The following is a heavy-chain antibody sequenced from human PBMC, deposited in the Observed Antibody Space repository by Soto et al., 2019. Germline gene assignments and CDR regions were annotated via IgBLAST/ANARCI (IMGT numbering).Heavy chain of an antibody. CDR1: GYTFTSYA. CDR2: INAGNGNT. V-gene: IGHV1-3*01. D-gene: IGHD3-22*01. Sequence: ASVKVSCKASGYTFTSYAMHWARQAPGQRLEWMGWINAGNGNTKYSQKFQGRATITRDTSASTAYMELSSLRSEDTAVYYCARDIFGYYYDSSGYYYDYWGQGTLVTVSS. J-gene: IGHJ4*02. CDR3: ARDIFGYYYDSSGYYYDY.